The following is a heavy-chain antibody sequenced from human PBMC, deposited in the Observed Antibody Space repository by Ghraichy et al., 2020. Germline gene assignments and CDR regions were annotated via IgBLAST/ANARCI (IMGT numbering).Heavy chain of an antibody. J-gene: IGHJ6*02. V-gene: IGHV3-43*02. Sequence: GGSLRLSCAASGFTFDDYAMHWVRQAPGKGLEWVSLISGDGGSTYYADSVKGRFTISRDNSKNSLYLQMNSLRTEDTALYYCAKDKRLRDCGGDCDHLIYYYYGMDVWGQGTTVTVSS. CDR2: ISGDGGST. CDR3: AKDKRLRDCGGDCDHLIYYYYGMDV. D-gene: IGHD2-21*02. CDR1: GFTFDDYA.